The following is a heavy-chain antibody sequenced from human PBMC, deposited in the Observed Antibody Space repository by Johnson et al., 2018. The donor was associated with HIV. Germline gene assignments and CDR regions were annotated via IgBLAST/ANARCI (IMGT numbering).Heavy chain of an antibody. D-gene: IGHD3-22*01. J-gene: IGHJ3*01. CDR2: IGTAGDT. CDR1: EFTFSTYT. Sequence: EVQLMESGGGVVQPGKSLRLSCAASEFTFSTYTVHWVRQTTGKGLEWVSAIGTAGDTYYPDSVKGRFTISRDNTNNSLYLQMNSMRDGDSGVYYCVRVGYSSAYYRDAFDFWGQGTMVTVSS. CDR3: VRVGYSSAYYRDAFDF. V-gene: IGHV3-13*01.